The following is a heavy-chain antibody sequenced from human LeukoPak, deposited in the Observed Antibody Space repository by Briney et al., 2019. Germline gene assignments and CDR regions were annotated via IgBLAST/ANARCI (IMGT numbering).Heavy chain of an antibody. CDR2: IGPSGVGT. V-gene: IGHV3-23*01. D-gene: IGHD3-16*01. CDR3: AKFRGSEKTVIDC. Sequence: GGSLRLSCAASGFTFSTDAVSWVRQAPGKGLQWVSAIGPSGVGTYYADSVKGRFTISRDNSKNTVDVQLNSLRAEDTAVYYCAKFRGSEKTVIDCWGQGTLVTVSS. CDR1: GFTFSTDA. J-gene: IGHJ4*02.